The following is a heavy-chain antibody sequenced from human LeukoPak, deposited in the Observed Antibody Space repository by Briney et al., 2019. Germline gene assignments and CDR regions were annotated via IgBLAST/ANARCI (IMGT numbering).Heavy chain of an antibody. V-gene: IGHV3-23*01. CDR3: ARPLSHGDYFLDAFDI. CDR2: ISGSGT. J-gene: IGHJ3*02. CDR1: GFTFSNYA. D-gene: IGHD4-17*01. Sequence: GGSLRLSCAASGFTFSNYAMSWVRQAPGKGLEWVSSISGSGTYYADSAKGRFTISRDNSKNTLYLQVNTLRADDTAIYYCARPLSHGDYFLDAFDIWGQGTMVTVSS.